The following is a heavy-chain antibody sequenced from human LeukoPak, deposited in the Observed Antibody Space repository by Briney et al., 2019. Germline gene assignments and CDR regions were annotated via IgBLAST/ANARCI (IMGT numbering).Heavy chain of an antibody. CDR1: GFTFSDYN. Sequence: GGSLRLSCAASGFTFSDYNMRWIRQAPGKGLEWVSSISRSGSTKYYADSVKGRFTISRDNAKNSLFLQMNSLRAEDTAVYYCARDILYLDYWGQGTLVTVSS. CDR3: ARDILYLDY. J-gene: IGHJ4*02. CDR2: ISRSGSTK. V-gene: IGHV3-11*01.